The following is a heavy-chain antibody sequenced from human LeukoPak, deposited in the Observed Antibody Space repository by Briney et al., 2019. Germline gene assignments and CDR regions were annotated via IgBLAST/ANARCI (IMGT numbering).Heavy chain of an antibody. J-gene: IGHJ5*02. CDR3: AHRRDSSGYQYRYWFAP. CDR2: INWDDQK. V-gene: IGHV2-5*08. Sequence: SGPALVKPTQTLTLTCTFSGFSLITSGMCVSWIRQPPGKALEWLALINWDDQKVYSPSLQSRLSITKDTSKNQVVLTMANVDPVDTATYYCAHRRDSSGYQYRYWFAPWGQGTLVTVSS. CDR1: GFSLITSGMC. D-gene: IGHD3-22*01.